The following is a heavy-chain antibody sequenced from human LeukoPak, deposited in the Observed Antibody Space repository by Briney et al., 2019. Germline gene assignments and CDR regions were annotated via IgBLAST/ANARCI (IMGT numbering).Heavy chain of an antibody. CDR3: ARGPNSNWSGLDF. D-gene: IGHD6-6*01. CDR1: GFSFSGHW. J-gene: IGHJ4*02. V-gene: IGHV3-74*01. CDR2: ISPTGSTT. Sequence: PGGSLRLSCTASGFSFSGHWMHWARHLPGKGLVWVSRISPTGSTTSYADSVKGRFTVSRDNAKNTLYLQVNNLRAEDTAVYYCARGPNSNWSGLDFWGRGTLLTVSS.